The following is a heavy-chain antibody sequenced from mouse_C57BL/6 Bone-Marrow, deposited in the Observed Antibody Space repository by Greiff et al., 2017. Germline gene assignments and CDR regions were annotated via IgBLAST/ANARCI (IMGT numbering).Heavy chain of an antibody. V-gene: IGHV1-54*01. Sequence: VQLVESGAELVRPGTSVKVSCKASGYAFTNYLIEWVKQRPGQGLEWIGVINPGSGGTNYNESFKGKATLAADKSSSTAYLQLSSLTSEDSAVYYCARCGNYLYAIDYWGQGTSVTVSS. D-gene: IGHD2-1*01. CDR1: GYAFTNYL. CDR2: INPGSGGT. J-gene: IGHJ4*01. CDR3: ARCGNYLYAIDY.